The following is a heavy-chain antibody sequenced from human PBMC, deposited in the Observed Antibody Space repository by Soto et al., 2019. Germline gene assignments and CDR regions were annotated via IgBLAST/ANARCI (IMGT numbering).Heavy chain of an antibody. J-gene: IGHJ3*01. Sequence: PGGSLRLSCAASGFTFSSYAMSWVRQAPGKGLEWVSAISGSGGSTYYPDSVKGRFTISRDNSKNTLYLQMNSLRAEDTAVYYCPNRKLPTRPWGPAFDVWGQGTMVTVSS. D-gene: IGHD6-6*01. CDR2: ISGSGGST. CDR1: GFTFSSYA. V-gene: IGHV3-23*01. CDR3: PNRKLPTRPWGPAFDV.